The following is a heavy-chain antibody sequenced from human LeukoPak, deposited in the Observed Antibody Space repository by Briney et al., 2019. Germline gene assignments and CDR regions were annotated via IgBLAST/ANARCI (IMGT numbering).Heavy chain of an antibody. V-gene: IGHV3-23*01. CDR1: GFIFSSYA. D-gene: IGHD1-26*01. CDR2: ISGSGGNT. J-gene: IGHJ6*02. Sequence: GGSLRLSCAASGFIFSSYAMNWVRQAPGKGLEWISSISGSGGNTYYADSVKGRFTISRDNSKNTLFLQMNSLRAEDAAVYYCASSGSYYYYGMDVWGQGTTVTVSS. CDR3: ASSGSYYYYGMDV.